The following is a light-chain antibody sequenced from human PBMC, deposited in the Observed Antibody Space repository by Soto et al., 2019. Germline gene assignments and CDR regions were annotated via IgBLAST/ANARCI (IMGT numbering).Light chain of an antibody. J-gene: IGLJ3*02. CDR2: DVS. V-gene: IGLV2-14*01. CDR1: SSDVGGYNY. CDR3: SSYTSSSTLV. Sequence: QSALTQPASVSGSPGQSITISCTGTSSDVGGYNYVSWYQQHPGKAPKLMIYDVSYRPSGASNRFSGSKSGNTASLTISGLQTEDEADYYCSSYTSSSTLVFGGGTKVTVL.